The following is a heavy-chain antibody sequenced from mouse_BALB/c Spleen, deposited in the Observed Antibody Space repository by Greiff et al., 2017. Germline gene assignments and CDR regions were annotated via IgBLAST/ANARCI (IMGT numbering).Heavy chain of an antibody. J-gene: IGHJ4*01. CDR1: GFAFSSYD. Sequence: EVHLVESGGGLVKPGGSLKLSCAASGFAFSSYDMSWVRQTPEKRLEWVAYISSGGGSTYYPDTVKGRFTISRDNAKNTLYLQMSSLKSEDTAMYYCARGGYRYDVREAMDYWGQGTSVTVSS. CDR2: ISSGGGST. CDR3: ARGGYRYDVREAMDY. D-gene: IGHD2-14*01. V-gene: IGHV5-12-1*01.